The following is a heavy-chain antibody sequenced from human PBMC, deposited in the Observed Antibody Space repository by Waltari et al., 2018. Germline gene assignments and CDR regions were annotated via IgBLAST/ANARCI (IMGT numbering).Heavy chain of an antibody. D-gene: IGHD1-26*01. J-gene: IGHJ4*02. Sequence: EVQLLESGGGLVQPGGSLRLSCAASGFTFSSYALRWVRQAPGKGLEWVSVIYSGGSTYYADSVKGRFTISRDNSKNTLYLQMNSLRAEDTAVYYCAKDMEAIGYFDYWGQGTLVTVSS. CDR3: AKDMEAIGYFDY. CDR2: IYSGGST. V-gene: IGHV3-23*03. CDR1: GFTFSSYA.